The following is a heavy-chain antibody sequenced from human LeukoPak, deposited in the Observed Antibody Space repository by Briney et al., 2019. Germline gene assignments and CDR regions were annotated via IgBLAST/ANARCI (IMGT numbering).Heavy chain of an antibody. CDR2: ISYDGSNK. CDR3: ANNAIEYQLLYVDY. Sequence: GGSLRLSCAASGFTFSNYGMHWVRQAPGKGLEWVAVISYDGSNKYYADSVKGRFTISRDNSKNTLYLQMSSLRAEDTAVYYCANNAIEYQLLYVDYWGQGTLVTVSS. CDR1: GFTFSNYG. V-gene: IGHV3-30*18. J-gene: IGHJ4*02. D-gene: IGHD2-2*01.